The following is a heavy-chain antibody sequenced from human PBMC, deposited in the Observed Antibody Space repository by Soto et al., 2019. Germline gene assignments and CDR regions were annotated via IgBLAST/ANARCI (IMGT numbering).Heavy chain of an antibody. CDR3: AKNSPTHYDFWTYYFDY. D-gene: IGHD3-3*01. CDR2: ISYDGSNK. V-gene: IGHV3-30*18. Sequence: QVQLVESGGGVVQPGRSLRLSCAASGFTFSSYGMHWVRQAPGKGLEWVAVISYDGSNKYYADSVKGRFTISRDNSKKPLYLQMNSLRAEDTAVYYCAKNSPTHYDFWTYYFDYWGQGTLVTVSS. CDR1: GFTFSSYG. J-gene: IGHJ4*02.